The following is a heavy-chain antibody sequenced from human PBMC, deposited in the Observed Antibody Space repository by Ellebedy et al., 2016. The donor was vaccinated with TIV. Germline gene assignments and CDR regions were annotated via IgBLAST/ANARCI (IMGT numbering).Heavy chain of an antibody. D-gene: IGHD5-12*01. CDR3: ARTPEGGYSGSEKGPFDY. CDR2: INPNSGGT. Sequence: ASVKVSCXASGGTFSSYAISWVRQAPGQGLEWMGWINPNSGGTNYAQKFQGWVTMTRDTSISTAYMELSRLRSDDTAVYYCARTPEGGYSGSEKGPFDYWGQGTLVTVSS. CDR1: GGTFSSYA. J-gene: IGHJ4*02. V-gene: IGHV1-2*04.